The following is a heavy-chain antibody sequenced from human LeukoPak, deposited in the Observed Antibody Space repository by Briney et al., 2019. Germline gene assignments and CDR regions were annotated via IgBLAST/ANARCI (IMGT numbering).Heavy chain of an antibody. D-gene: IGHD2-2*01. CDR1: GYTFTGYY. CDR2: INPNSGGT. Sequence: ASVKVPCKASGYTFTGYYMHWVRQAPGQGLEWMGWINPNSGGTNYAQKFQGRVTMTRDTSISTAYMELSRLRSEDTAVYYCARTRGVVVPAAMRPYDAFDIWGQGTMVTVSS. J-gene: IGHJ3*02. CDR3: ARTRGVVVPAAMRPYDAFDI. V-gene: IGHV1-2*02.